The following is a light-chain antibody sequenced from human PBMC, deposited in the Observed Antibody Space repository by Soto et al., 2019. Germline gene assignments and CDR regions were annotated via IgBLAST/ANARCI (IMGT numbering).Light chain of an antibody. CDR2: WAS. CDR1: QSVLHSSNNKNY. J-gene: IGKJ4*01. Sequence: DIVMTQSPDSLAVSLGERATINCKSSQSVLHSSNNKNYLAWYQQRPGQPPRLLIHWASSRQSGVPDRFSGSGSGTDFTPTISSLQAEDVAVYYCQQYYSTPPTFGGGTKVEIK. V-gene: IGKV4-1*01. CDR3: QQYYSTPPT.